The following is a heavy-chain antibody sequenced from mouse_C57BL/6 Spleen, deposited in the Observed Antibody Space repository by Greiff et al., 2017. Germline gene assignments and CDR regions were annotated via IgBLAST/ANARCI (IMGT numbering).Heavy chain of an antibody. D-gene: IGHD1-1*01. V-gene: IGHV5-17*01. CDR3: ARIITKAPFAY. CDR1: GFTFSDYG. J-gene: IGHJ3*01. CDR2: ISSGSSTI. Sequence: EVQLQQSGGGLVKPGGSLKLSCAASGFTFSDYGMHWVRQAPEKGLEWVAYISSGSSTIYYADTVKGRFTISRDNAKNTLFLQMTSLRSEDTAMYYCARIITKAPFAYWGQGTLVTVSA.